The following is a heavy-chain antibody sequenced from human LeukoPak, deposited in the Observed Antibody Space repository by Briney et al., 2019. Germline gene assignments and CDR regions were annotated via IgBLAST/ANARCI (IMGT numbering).Heavy chain of an antibody. J-gene: IGHJ6*02. CDR3: ATDTLSMVPGYYYGMDV. CDR1: GYTLTELS. V-gene: IGHV1-24*01. D-gene: IGHD3-10*01. CDR2: FDPEDGET. Sequence: ASVKVSCKVSGYTLTELSMHWVRQAPGKGLEWMGGFDPEDGETIYAQKFQGRVTMTEDTSTGTAYMELSSLRSEDTAVYYCATDTLSMVPGYYYGMDVWGQGTTVTVSS.